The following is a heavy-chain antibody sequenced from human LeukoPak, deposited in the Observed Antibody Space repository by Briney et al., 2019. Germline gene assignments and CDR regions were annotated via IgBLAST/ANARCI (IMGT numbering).Heavy chain of an antibody. J-gene: IGHJ2*01. CDR2: ISYDGSNK. V-gene: IGHV3-30*03. CDR3: ARVHWYFDF. CDR1: GFTFSSYG. D-gene: IGHD4/OR15-4a*01. Sequence: PGRSLRLSCAASGFTFSSYGMHWVRQAPGKGLEWVAVISYDGSNKYSAGSVKGRFTISRDNSKNTLYLQMNSLRAEDTAVYYCARVHWYFDFWGRGTLVIVSS.